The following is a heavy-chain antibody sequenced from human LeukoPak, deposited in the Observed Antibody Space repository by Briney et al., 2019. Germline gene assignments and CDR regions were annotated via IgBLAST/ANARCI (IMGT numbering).Heavy chain of an antibody. CDR3: ARDLLVGSSGWPDYYYYGMDV. CDR2: ISAYNGNT. D-gene: IGHD6-19*01. Sequence: ASVKVSCKASGYTFTSYGISWVRQAPGQGLEWMGWISAYNGNTNYAQKLQGRVTMTTDTSTSTAYMELRSLRSDDTAVYYCARDLLVGSSGWPDYYYYGMDVWGQGTTVTVSS. J-gene: IGHJ6*02. CDR1: GYTFTSYG. V-gene: IGHV1-18*01.